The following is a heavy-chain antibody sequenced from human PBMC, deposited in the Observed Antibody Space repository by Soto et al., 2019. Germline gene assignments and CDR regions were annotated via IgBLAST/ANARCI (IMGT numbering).Heavy chain of an antibody. Sequence: SETLSLTCTVSGGSISNYYWNWIRQSPGKGLEWIGYIYYSGSTNYNPSLKSRVTISVDTSKNQFSLKLSSVTAADTAVYYCARVAYNWNHNNWFDPWGQGTLVTVSS. CDR2: IYYSGST. CDR3: ARVAYNWNHNNWFDP. J-gene: IGHJ5*02. D-gene: IGHD1-20*01. V-gene: IGHV4-59*01. CDR1: GGSISNYY.